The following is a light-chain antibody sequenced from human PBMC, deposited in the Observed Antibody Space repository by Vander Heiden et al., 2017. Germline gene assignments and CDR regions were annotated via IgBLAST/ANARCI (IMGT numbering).Light chain of an antibody. V-gene: IGLV2-14*03. CDR3: SSYKSSSTPRV. Sequence: QSALTQPASVSGSPGQASTISCPGTSRDVGGYDYVSWYQQHPGKAPKLIIYDVSNRPSGVSNRFSGSKSANTASLTISGLQAEDEADYYCSSYKSSSTPRVFGGGTKLTVL. J-gene: IGLJ2*01. CDR2: DVS. CDR1: SRDVGGYDY.